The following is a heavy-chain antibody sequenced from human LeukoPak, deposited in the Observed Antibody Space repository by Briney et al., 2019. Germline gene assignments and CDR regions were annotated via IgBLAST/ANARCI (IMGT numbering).Heavy chain of an antibody. CDR1: GFTFSSYW. J-gene: IGHJ3*02. CDR2: IKQDGSEK. CDR3: ARGYTSPWDRAFDI. Sequence: GGSLRLSCAASGFTFSSYWMSWVRQALGKGLEWVANIKQDGSEKYYVDSVEGRFTISRDNAKNSLYLQMNSLRAEDTAVYYCARGYTSPWDRAFDIWGQGTMVTVSS. D-gene: IGHD6-19*01. V-gene: IGHV3-7*01.